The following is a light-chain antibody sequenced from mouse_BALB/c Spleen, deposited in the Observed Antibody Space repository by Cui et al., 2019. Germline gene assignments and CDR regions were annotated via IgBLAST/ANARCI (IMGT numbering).Light chain of an antibody. CDR2: NAK. J-gene: IGKJ4*01. CDR3: QHHYGTPFT. Sequence: IQMTQSPAFLSASVGETLTTTCPASENIYSCLPWYQQKQGKSPQLLVYNAKTLAEGVPSRFSGSGSGPQFSLKINSLQPEDFGSYYCQHHYGTPFTFGSGTKLEIK. CDR1: ENIYSC. V-gene: IGKV12-44*01.